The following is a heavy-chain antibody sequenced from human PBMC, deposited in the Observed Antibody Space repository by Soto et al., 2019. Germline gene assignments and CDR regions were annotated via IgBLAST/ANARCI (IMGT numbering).Heavy chain of an antibody. V-gene: IGHV3-23*01. CDR2: ISGSGGST. J-gene: IGHJ5*02. D-gene: IGHD5-18*01. CDR3: ARCGIQHDYNWFDP. CDR1: GFTFSSYA. Sequence: QPGGSLRLSCAASGFTFSSYAMSWVRQAPGKGLEWVSAISGSGGSTYYADSVKGRSTISRDNSKNTLYLQMNSLRAEDTAVYYCARCGIQHDYNWFDPWGQGTLVTVSS.